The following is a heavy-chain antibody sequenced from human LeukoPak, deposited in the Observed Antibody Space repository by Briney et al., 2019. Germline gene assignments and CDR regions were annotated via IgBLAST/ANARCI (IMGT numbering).Heavy chain of an antibody. Sequence: GGSLRLSCAASGFTVSSNYMSWVRQAPGKGLEWVSVIYSGGSTYYADSVKGRFTISRDNSKNTLYLQMNSLRAEDTAVYYCARQGSYGDYLDWYFDLWGRGTLVTVSS. V-gene: IGHV3-53*01. J-gene: IGHJ2*01. CDR3: ARQGSYGDYLDWYFDL. D-gene: IGHD4-17*01. CDR2: IYSGGST. CDR1: GFTVSSNY.